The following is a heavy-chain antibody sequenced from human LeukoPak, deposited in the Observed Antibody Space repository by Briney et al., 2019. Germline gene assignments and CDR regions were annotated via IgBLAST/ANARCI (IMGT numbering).Heavy chain of an antibody. J-gene: IGHJ4*02. V-gene: IGHV3-23*01. D-gene: IGHD3-10*01. CDR3: ARDLSQVVRFGELSL. CDR1: GFTFSSYA. CDR2: ISGSGGST. Sequence: GGSLRLSCAASGFTFSSYAMSWVRQAPGKGLEWVSAISGSGGSTYYADSVKGRFTISRDNSKNTLYLQMSGLRVEDTAVYYCARDLSQVVRFGELSLWGQGTLVTVSS.